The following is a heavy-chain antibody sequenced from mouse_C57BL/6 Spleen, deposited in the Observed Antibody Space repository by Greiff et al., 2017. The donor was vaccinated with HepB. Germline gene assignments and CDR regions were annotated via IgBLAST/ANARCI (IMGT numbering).Heavy chain of an antibody. V-gene: IGHV5-4*03. CDR2: ISDGGSYI. D-gene: IGHD3-3*01. J-gene: IGHJ2*01. CDR3: AGAARAGYDLDY. Sequence: EVMLVESGGGLVKPGGSLKLSCAASGFTFSSYAMSWVRQTPEKRLGWVANISDGGSYIYYTDNVKGRSTVCRDNAKNNLYLQMSQLKAEDTAMYSCAGAARAGYDLDYWGQGTTVTVSS. CDR1: GFTFSSYA.